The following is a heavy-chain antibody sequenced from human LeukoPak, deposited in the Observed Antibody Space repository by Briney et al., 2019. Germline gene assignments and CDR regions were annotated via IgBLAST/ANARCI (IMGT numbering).Heavy chain of an antibody. J-gene: IGHJ6*02. Sequence: GGSLRLSCAASGFTFSSYAMSWVRQAPGKGLEWVSAISGSGGSTYYADSVKGRFTISRDNSKNTLYLQMNSLRAEDTAVYYCAKGGMITFGGVIVSLCYYGMDVWGQGTTVTVSS. CDR2: ISGSGGST. D-gene: IGHD3-16*02. CDR1: GFTFSSYA. V-gene: IGHV3-23*01. CDR3: AKGGMITFGGVIVSLCYYGMDV.